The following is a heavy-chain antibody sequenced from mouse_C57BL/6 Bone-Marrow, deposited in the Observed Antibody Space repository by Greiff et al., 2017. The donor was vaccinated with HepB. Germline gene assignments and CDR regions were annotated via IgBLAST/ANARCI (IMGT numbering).Heavy chain of an antibody. CDR1: GYTFTSYG. CDR3: ERPPRQLRLWFAY. D-gene: IGHD3-2*02. J-gene: IGHJ3*01. V-gene: IGHV1-81*01. CDR2: IYPRSGNT. Sequence: VQLQQSGAELARPGASVKLSCKASGYTFTSYGISWVKQRTGQGLEWIGEIYPRSGNTYYNEKFKGKATLTADKSSSTAYMELRSLTSEDSAVYVYERPPRQLRLWFAYWGQGTLITVSA.